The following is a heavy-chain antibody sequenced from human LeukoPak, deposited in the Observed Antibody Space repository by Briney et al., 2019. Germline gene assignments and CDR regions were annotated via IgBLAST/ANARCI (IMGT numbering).Heavy chain of an antibody. J-gene: IGHJ4*02. CDR1: GGTFSSYA. V-gene: IGHV1-69*13. Sequence: SVKVSCKASGGTFSSYAISWVRQAPGQGLEWMGGIIPIFGTANYAQKFQGRVTITADESTSTAYMELSSLRSEDTAVYYCARVQEEYCSSTSCSNFDYWGQGTLVTVSS. CDR3: ARVQEEYCSSTSCSNFDY. D-gene: IGHD2-2*01. CDR2: IIPIFGTA.